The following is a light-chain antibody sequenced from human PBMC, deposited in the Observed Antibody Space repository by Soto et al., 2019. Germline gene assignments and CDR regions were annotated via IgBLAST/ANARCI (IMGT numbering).Light chain of an antibody. CDR1: QSISSW. CDR3: QHYNSYPYS. V-gene: IGKV1-5*03. Sequence: DIQMTQSPSTLSASVGDRVTITCRASQSISSWLAWYQQKPGKVPNLLIYKASTLQSGVPSRFSGSGSGSEFTLTISGLQHDDFATYYCQHYNSYPYSFGPGTKLEMK. CDR2: KAS. J-gene: IGKJ2*01.